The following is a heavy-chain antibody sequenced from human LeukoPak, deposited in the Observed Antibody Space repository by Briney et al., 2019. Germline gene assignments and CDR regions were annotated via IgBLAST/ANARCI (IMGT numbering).Heavy chain of an antibody. CDR2: IWYDGSNK. CDR1: GFTFSSYG. Sequence: PGGSLRLSCAASGFTFSSYGMHWVRQAPGKRLEWVAVIWYDGSNKYYADSVKGRFTISRDNSKNTLYLQMNSLRAEDTAVYYCAREFLAAAGTGEFDYWGQGTLVTVSS. D-gene: IGHD6-13*01. CDR3: AREFLAAAGTGEFDY. V-gene: IGHV3-33*01. J-gene: IGHJ4*02.